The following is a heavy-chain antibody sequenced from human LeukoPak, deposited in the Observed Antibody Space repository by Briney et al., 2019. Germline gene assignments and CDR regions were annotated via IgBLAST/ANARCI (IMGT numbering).Heavy chain of an antibody. V-gene: IGHV3-11*05. Sequence: PGGSLRLSCAASGFTFSDYYMSWIRQAPGKGLEWVSYISSSSSYTNDADSVKGRFPISRDNAKNSLYLQMNSLRAEDTAVYYCARDLRRSGSSWYRNDYWGQGTLVTVSS. J-gene: IGHJ4*02. CDR2: ISSSSSYT. D-gene: IGHD6-13*01. CDR1: GFTFSDYY. CDR3: ARDLRRSGSSWYRNDY.